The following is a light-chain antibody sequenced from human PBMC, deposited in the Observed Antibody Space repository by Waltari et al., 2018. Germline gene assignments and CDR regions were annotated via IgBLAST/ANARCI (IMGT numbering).Light chain of an antibody. Sequence: DIQMTQSPSSLSASVGERVTITCRASQSISSYLNWYQQKPGKAPKLLIYAASSLQSGVPSRFSGSGSGTDFTLTISSLQPEDFATYYCQQSYSTPRLYTFGQGTKLEIK. V-gene: IGKV1-39*01. CDR2: AAS. CDR3: QQSYSTPRLYT. CDR1: QSISSY. J-gene: IGKJ2*01.